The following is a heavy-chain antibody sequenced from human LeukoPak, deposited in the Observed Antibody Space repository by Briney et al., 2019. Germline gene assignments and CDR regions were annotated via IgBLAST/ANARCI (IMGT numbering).Heavy chain of an antibody. CDR2: IWYDGSNK. V-gene: IGHV3-33*06. D-gene: IGHD4-23*01. CDR1: GFTFSSYG. CDR3: AKDQKGRLRWVFDY. Sequence: PGRSLRLSCAASGFTFSSYGMHWVRQAPGKGLEWVAVIWYDGSNKYYADSVKGRFTISRDNSKNTRYLQMNSLRAEDTAVYYCAKDQKGRLRWVFDYWGQGTLVTVSS. J-gene: IGHJ4*02.